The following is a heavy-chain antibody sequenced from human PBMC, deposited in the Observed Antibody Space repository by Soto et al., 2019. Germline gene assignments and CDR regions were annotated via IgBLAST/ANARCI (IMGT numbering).Heavy chain of an antibody. CDR1: GASISSYY. CDR3: ARDTTPSL. Sequence: SETLSLTCTVSGASISSYYWSWIRQPPGKGLEWIGYVYYSGSTNYNPSLKSRVTISVDTSKNQFSLKLSSVTAADTAMYYCARDTTPSLWGQGTLITVS. D-gene: IGHD1-1*01. J-gene: IGHJ4*02. V-gene: IGHV4-59*01. CDR2: VYYSGST.